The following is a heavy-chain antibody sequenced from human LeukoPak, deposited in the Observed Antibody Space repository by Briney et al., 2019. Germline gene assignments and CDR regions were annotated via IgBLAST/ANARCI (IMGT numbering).Heavy chain of an antibody. CDR2: VYYSGST. V-gene: IGHV4-59*01. CDR3: ARVISGYFFFDY. CDR1: GGSISSYY. J-gene: IGHJ4*02. Sequence: SETLSLTCTVSGGSISSYYWSWIRQPPGKGLEWIGYVYYSGSTNYNPSLKSRVTISVDTSKNQLSLKLSSVTAADTAVYYCARVISGYFFFDYWGQGTLVTVSS. D-gene: IGHD1-26*01.